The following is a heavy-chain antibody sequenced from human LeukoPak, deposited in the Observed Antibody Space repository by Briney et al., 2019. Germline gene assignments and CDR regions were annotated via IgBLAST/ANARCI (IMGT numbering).Heavy chain of an antibody. V-gene: IGHV3-23*01. J-gene: IGHJ4*02. CDR3: AGGLSRGYSFGY. CDR1: GFTFSIYG. D-gene: IGHD3-22*01. Sequence: GGSLRLSCAASGFTFSIYGMSWVRQAPGKGLEWVSVLSGSGGSKYYADSVKGRFTISRDNSKNTLYLQMNSLRAEDTAVYYCAGGLSRGYSFGYWGQGTLVTVSS. CDR2: LSGSGGSK.